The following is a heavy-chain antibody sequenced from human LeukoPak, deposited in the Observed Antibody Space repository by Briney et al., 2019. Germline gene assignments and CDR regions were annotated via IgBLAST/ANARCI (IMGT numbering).Heavy chain of an antibody. V-gene: IGHV3-23*01. J-gene: IGHJ4*02. CDR2: ISGSGGST. CDR3: AKDQKIVVVITHDY. Sequence: ASVKVSCKASGGTFSSYAMSWVRQAPGKGLEWVSAISGSGGSTYYADSVKGRFTISRDNSKNTLYLQMNSLRAEDTAVYYCAKDQKIVVVITHDYWGQGTLVTVSS. D-gene: IGHD3-22*01. CDR1: GGTFSSYA.